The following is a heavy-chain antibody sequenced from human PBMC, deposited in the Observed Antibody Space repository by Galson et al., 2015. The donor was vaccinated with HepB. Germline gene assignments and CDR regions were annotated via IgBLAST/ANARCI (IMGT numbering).Heavy chain of an antibody. D-gene: IGHD4-11*01. Sequence: SLRLSCAASGFTFSSYGMHWVRQAPGKGLEWVAVIWYDGSNKYYADSVKGRFTISRDNSKNTLYLQMNSLRAEDTAVYYCARGVNSNYADGMDVWGQGTTVTVSS. CDR2: IWYDGSNK. CDR1: GFTFSSYG. J-gene: IGHJ6*02. CDR3: ARGVNSNYADGMDV. V-gene: IGHV3-33*01.